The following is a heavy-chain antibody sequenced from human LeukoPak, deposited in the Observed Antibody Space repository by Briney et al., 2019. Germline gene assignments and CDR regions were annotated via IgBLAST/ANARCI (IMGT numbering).Heavy chain of an antibody. J-gene: IGHJ6*02. Sequence: SETLSLTCTVSGGSISSGDYYWSWIRQPPGKGLEWIGYIYYSGSTYYNPSLKSRVTISVDTSKNQFSLKLSSVTAADTAVYYCARAPGPYCSGGSCYDYYYGMDVWGQGTTATVSS. D-gene: IGHD2-15*01. V-gene: IGHV4-30-4*01. CDR2: IYYSGST. CDR3: ARAPGPYCSGGSCYDYYYGMDV. CDR1: GGSISSGDYY.